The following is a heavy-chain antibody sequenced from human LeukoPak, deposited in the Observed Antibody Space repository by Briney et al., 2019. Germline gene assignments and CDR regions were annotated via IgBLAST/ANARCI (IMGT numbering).Heavy chain of an antibody. CDR2: IYTCGST. CDR3: ARDRVYVWGSYRPPDAFDI. CDR1: GGSISSYY. Sequence: SETLSLTCTVSGGSISSYYWSWIRQPAGKGLEWIGRIYTCGSTNYNPSLKSRVTMSVDTSKNQFSLKLSSVTAADTAVYYCARDRVYVWGSYRPPDAFDIWGQGTMVTVSS. V-gene: IGHV4-4*07. D-gene: IGHD3-16*02. J-gene: IGHJ3*02.